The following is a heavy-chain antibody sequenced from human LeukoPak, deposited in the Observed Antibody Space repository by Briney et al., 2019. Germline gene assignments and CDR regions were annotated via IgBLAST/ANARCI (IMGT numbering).Heavy chain of an antibody. V-gene: IGHV3-33*01. CDR1: GFTSSSYG. Sequence: GGSLRLSCAASGFTSSSYGMHWVRQAPGKGLEWVAVIWYDGSNKYYADSVKGRFTISRDNSKNTLYLQMNSLRVEDTAVYYCSGHYYDSSGPSAFDIWGQGTMVTVFS. J-gene: IGHJ3*02. D-gene: IGHD3-22*01. CDR2: IWYDGSNK. CDR3: SGHYYDSSGPSAFDI.